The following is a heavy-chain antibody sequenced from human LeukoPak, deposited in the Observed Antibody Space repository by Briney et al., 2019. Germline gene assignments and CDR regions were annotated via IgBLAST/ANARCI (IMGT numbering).Heavy chain of an antibody. V-gene: IGHV4-61*01. Sequence: PSETLSLTCTVSGGSVSSVIYYWSWIRQPPGKGLEWIGYIYYGGSTNYNPSLKSRVTISVDTSKNQFSLKLSSVTAADTAVYYCATDYYGSGSRFDPWGQGTLVTVSS. CDR1: GGSVSSVIYY. CDR2: IYYGGST. D-gene: IGHD3-10*01. J-gene: IGHJ5*02. CDR3: ATDYYGSGSRFDP.